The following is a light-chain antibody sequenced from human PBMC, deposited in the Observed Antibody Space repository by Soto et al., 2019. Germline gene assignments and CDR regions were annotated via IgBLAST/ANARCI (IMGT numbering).Light chain of an antibody. V-gene: IGLV1-40*01. CDR1: SSNIGAAYD. CDR2: GNT. J-gene: IGLJ1*01. Sequence: QSALAQPPSVSVAPGQRVTMSCTGSSSNIGAAYDVHWYQHLPGTAPKLLIYGNTNRPSGVPDRFSASKSGTSASLALTGIQTEEEADYYCQSYDGSLSGYVFGTGLNVNVL. CDR3: QSYDGSLSGYV.